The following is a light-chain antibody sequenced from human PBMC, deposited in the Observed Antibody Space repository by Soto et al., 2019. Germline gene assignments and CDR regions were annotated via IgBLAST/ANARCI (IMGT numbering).Light chain of an antibody. CDR1: HHISDY. CDR2: DAC. CDR3: PQYFNPRT. J-gene: IGKJ4*01. V-gene: IGKV1-33*01. Sequence: DTQLTQSPPSLSASVGDRVTITCHASHHISDYLNWYQQKPGKAPKLPIYDACKLETGVPSRFIGSGSGRDFTFNISSLQPADSATYYCPQYFNPRTFGGATKVEIK.